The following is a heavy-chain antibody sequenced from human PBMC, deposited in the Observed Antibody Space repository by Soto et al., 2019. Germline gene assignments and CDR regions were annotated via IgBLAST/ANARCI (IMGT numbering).Heavy chain of an antibody. CDR1: GLTFSSYS. V-gene: IGHV3-48*01. CDR2: ISSSSSTI. CDR3: AYSSTPFDY. J-gene: IGHJ4*02. D-gene: IGHD6-13*01. Sequence: GSLRLSCAASGLTFSSYSMNWVRQAPGKGLEWVSYISSSSSTIYYADSVKGRFTISRDNAKNSLYLQMNSLRAEDTAVYYCAYSSTPFDYWGQGTLVTVSS.